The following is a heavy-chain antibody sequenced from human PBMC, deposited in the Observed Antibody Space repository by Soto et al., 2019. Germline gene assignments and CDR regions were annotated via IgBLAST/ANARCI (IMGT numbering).Heavy chain of an antibody. V-gene: IGHV4-34*01. Sequence: QVQLQQWGAGLLKPSETLSLTCAVYTGSFSGYSWSWIRQPPGKGLEWIGEIKHSGSTNYNPSLKIRVTISVDTSKNQCSVKLSSVTAADTAVYYCARGRRGYSRSWYDYWGQGTLVTVSS. CDR3: ARGRRGYSRSWYDY. D-gene: IGHD6-13*01. CDR1: TGSFSGYS. CDR2: IKHSGST. J-gene: IGHJ4*02.